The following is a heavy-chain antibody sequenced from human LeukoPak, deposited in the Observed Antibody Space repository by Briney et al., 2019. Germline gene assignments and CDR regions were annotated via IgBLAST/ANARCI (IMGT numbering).Heavy chain of an antibody. D-gene: IGHD2-2*01. Sequence: GGSLRLSCAAPGFTFSSYAMSWVRQAPGKGLEWVSAISGSGGSTYYADSVKGRFTISRDNSKNTLYLQMNSLRAEDTAVYYCAKDQYCSSTSCYGTDAFDIWGQGTMVTVSS. V-gene: IGHV3-23*01. J-gene: IGHJ3*02. CDR3: AKDQYCSSTSCYGTDAFDI. CDR2: ISGSGGST. CDR1: GFTFSSYA.